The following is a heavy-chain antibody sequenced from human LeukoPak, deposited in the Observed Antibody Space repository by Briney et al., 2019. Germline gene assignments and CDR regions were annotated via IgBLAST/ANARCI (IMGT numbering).Heavy chain of an antibody. D-gene: IGHD5-12*01. CDR1: GGTFSSYA. J-gene: IGHJ4*02. V-gene: IGHV1-18*01. CDR2: INPNSGDT. Sequence: ASVKVSCKASGGTFSSYAISWVRQAPGQGLEWMGWINPNSGDTNYAQKFRGRVTMTTDTSTSTAYMELRSLRSDDTAVYYCARGQNGYDHSDYWGQGALVTVSS. CDR3: ARGQNGYDHSDY.